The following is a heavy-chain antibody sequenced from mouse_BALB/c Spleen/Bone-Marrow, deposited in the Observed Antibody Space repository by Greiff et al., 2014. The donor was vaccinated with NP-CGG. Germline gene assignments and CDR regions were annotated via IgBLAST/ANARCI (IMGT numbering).Heavy chain of an antibody. V-gene: IGHV14-4*02. CDR1: GFNIKDYY. J-gene: IGHJ2*01. CDR3: NEGYGNYGY. D-gene: IGHD2-10*02. Sequence: VQLKQSGAELARSGASVKLSCTASGFNIKDYYMHWVKQRPEQGLEWIGWIDPENGDTEYAPKFQGKATMTADTSSNTAYLQLSSLTSEDTAVYYCNEGYGNYGYWGQGTTLTVSS. CDR2: IDPENGDT.